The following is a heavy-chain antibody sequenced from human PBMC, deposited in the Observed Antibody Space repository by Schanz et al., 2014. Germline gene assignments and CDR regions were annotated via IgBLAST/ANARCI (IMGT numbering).Heavy chain of an antibody. CDR2: MNPNSGNP. CDR3: TRGGYSYALSAFDI. V-gene: IGHV1-8*02. D-gene: IGHD5-18*01. Sequence: GPEVKEPGASVKVSCEASRYTFNTYGLNWVRQAPGQGLEWLGWMNPNSGNPGFAQKFRGRVTMTRNTSMSTAYMELRSLRSDDTALYYCTRGGYSYALSAFDIWGQGTMVTVSS. J-gene: IGHJ3*02. CDR1: RYTFNTYG.